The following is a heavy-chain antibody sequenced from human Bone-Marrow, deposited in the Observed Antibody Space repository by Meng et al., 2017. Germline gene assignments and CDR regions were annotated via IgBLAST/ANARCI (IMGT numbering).Heavy chain of an antibody. D-gene: IGHD2-2*01. CDR2: ISYDGSNK. J-gene: IGHJ3*02. CDR3: ARDFPGYCSSTSCCALHDAFDI. CDR1: GFTFSSYA. Sequence: GESLKISCAASGFTFSSYAMHWVRQAPGKGLEWVAVISYDGSNKYYADSVKGRFTISRDNSKNTLYLQMNSLRAEDTAVYYCARDFPGYCSSTSCCALHDAFDIWGQGTMVTVSS. V-gene: IGHV3-30*04.